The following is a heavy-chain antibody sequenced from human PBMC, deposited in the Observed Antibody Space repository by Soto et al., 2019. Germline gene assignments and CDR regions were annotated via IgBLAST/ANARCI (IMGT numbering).Heavy chain of an antibody. CDR2: IYWDDDK. CDR3: AHVLVVVANYGIDV. V-gene: IGHV2-5*02. D-gene: IGHD2-15*01. CDR1: GFSLSTSGVG. Sequence: QITLKESGPTLVKPTQTLTLTCTFSGFSLSTSGVGVGWIRQPPGKALEWLALIYWDDDKRYSPSLTSRLTITKDTSKDQAVLTMTNMDPVDTATYYCAHVLVVVANYGIDVWGQGTTVTVSS. J-gene: IGHJ6*02.